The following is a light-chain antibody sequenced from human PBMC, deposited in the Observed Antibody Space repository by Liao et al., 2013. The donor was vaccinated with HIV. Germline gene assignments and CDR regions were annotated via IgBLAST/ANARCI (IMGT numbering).Light chain of an antibody. CDR3: QVWDTGNDHPRV. CDR2: KDS. J-gene: IGLJ3*02. CDR1: ALPNQY. Sequence: SYELTQPPSVSVSPGQTARITCSGDALPNQYAYWYQQKPGQAPVLLIYKDSERPSGIPERFSGSSSGTTVTLTISGVQAEDEADYYCQVWDTGNDHPRVFGGGTKLSVL. V-gene: IGLV3-25*03.